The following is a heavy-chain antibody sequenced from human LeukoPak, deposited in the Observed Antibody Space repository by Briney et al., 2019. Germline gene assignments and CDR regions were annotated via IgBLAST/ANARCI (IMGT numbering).Heavy chain of an antibody. CDR2: IYTSGCI. J-gene: IGHJ5*02. V-gene: IGHV4-61*02. Sequence: SQTLSLTCTVSGGSISSANYYWSWIRQPAGKRLEWIGRIYTSGCIDYNPSLKSRVIISEDTSKNQFSLNLSSVPAADTAVYYCARYCSGGRCSSTWGQGTLVTVSS. D-gene: IGHD2-15*01. CDR1: GGSISSANYY. CDR3: ARYCSGGRCSST.